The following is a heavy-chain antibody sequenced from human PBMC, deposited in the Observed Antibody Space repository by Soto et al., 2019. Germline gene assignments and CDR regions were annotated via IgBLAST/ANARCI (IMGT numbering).Heavy chain of an antibody. V-gene: IGHV4-34*01. D-gene: IGHD2-2*01. CDR2: INHRGST. Sequence: SETLSLTCVVYGGSFSGYYWSWIRQSPGKGLEWIGGINHRGSTNYNPSLESRVTISVDTSKNQFSLKLPSVTAADTAMYYCARDGFCTSTTCRVGNWFDPWGQGTLVTVS. CDR3: ARDGFCTSTTCRVGNWFDP. J-gene: IGHJ5*02. CDR1: GGSFSGYY.